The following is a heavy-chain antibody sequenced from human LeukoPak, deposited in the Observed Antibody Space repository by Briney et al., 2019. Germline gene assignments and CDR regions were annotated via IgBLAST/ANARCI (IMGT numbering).Heavy chain of an antibody. D-gene: IGHD3-3*01. CDR1: GGSFSGYY. CDR2: IYYSGST. V-gene: IGHV4-34*01. Sequence: PSETLSLTCAVYGGSFSGYYWSWIRQPPGKGLEWIGSIYYSGSTYYNPSLKSRVTISVDTSKNQFSLKLSSVTAADTAVYYCARHYDFWSGYYFAYYYYYMDVWGKGTTVTVSS. CDR3: ARHYDFWSGYYFAYYYYYMDV. J-gene: IGHJ6*03.